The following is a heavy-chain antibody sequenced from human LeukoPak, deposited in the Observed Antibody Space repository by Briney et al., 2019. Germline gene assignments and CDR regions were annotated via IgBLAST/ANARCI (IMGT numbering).Heavy chain of an antibody. Sequence: GGSLRLSCAASGFTFSSYAMHWVRQAPGKGLEWVAVIPYDGSNKYYADSVKGRFTISRDNSKNTLYLQMNSLRAEDTAVYYCARDGNPVVVTAIYWYFDLWGRGTLATVSS. D-gene: IGHD2-21*02. J-gene: IGHJ2*01. V-gene: IGHV3-30*04. CDR2: IPYDGSNK. CDR1: GFTFSSYA. CDR3: ARDGNPVVVTAIYWYFDL.